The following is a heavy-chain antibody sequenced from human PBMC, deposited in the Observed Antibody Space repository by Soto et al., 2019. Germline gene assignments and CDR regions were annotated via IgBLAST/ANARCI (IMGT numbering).Heavy chain of an antibody. J-gene: IGHJ4*02. CDR3: TSAGQYCTSTTCKAY. D-gene: IGHD2-2*01. CDR1: GFGFTNSW. V-gene: IGHV3-15*07. Sequence: LRLSCAASGFGFTNSWMNWVRQAPGKGLEWVGRIKSKNDGGTTDYAAPVQGRFTISRDDSKTTIYLQMNSLKTEDTAVYYCTSAGQYCTSTTCKAYWGQGTPVTVSS. CDR2: IKSKNDGGTT.